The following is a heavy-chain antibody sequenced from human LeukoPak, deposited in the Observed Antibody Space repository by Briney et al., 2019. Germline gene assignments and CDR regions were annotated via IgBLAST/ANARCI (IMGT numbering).Heavy chain of an antibody. CDR2: INHSGST. CDR3: ARAGERSARWLQSKGEPNFDY. Sequence: SETLSLTCAVYGGSFSGYYWSWIRQPPGKGQEWIGEINHSGSTNYNPSLKSRVTISVDTSKNQFSLKLSSVTAADTAVYYCARAGERSARWLQSKGEPNFDYWGQGTLVTVSS. CDR1: GGSFSGYY. V-gene: IGHV4-34*01. D-gene: IGHD5-24*01. J-gene: IGHJ4*02.